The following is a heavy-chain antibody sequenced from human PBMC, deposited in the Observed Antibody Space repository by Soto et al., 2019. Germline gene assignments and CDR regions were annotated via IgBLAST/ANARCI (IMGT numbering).Heavy chain of an antibody. Sequence: SPTLSLTCAISGDSVSSNSAAWNWIRQSPSRGLEWLGRTYYRSKWYNDYAVSVKSRITINPDTSKNQFSLQLNSVTPEDTAVYYCARDHVSSSGWYSVWFDPWGQGTLVTVSS. CDR3: ARDHVSSSGWYSVWFDP. D-gene: IGHD6-19*01. J-gene: IGHJ5*02. CDR2: TYYRSKWYN. V-gene: IGHV6-1*01. CDR1: GDSVSSNSAA.